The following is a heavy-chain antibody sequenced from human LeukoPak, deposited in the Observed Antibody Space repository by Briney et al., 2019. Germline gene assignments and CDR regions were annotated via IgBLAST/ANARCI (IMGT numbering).Heavy chain of an antibody. Sequence: PGRSLRLSCAASGFTFSSYAMHWVRQAPGKGLEWVAVISYDGSNKYYADSVKGRFTISRDNSKNTLYLQMNSLRAEDTAVYYCARSTNLLEAGTYYGMDVWAKGPRSPSP. V-gene: IGHV3-30*04. CDR1: GFTFSSYA. D-gene: IGHD6-19*01. J-gene: IGHJ6*02. CDR3: ARSTNLLEAGTYYGMDV. CDR2: ISYDGSNK.